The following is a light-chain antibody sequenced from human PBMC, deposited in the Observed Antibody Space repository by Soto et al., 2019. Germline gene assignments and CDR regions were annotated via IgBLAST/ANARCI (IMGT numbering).Light chain of an antibody. V-gene: IGKV4-1*01. CDR1: QSILFSSNNKNY. Sequence: DIVMTQSPDSLAVSLGERATINCKSSQSILFSSNNKNYLTWYQQKPGQPPKPLIYWASTRESGVPDRFSGSGSGTDFTXTXSSLQAEDVAVYYCQQYYSTPVTFGGGTKVEIK. CDR3: QQYYSTPVT. CDR2: WAS. J-gene: IGKJ4*01.